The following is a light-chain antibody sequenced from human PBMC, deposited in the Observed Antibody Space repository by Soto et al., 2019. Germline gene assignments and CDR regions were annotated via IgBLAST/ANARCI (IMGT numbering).Light chain of an antibody. CDR1: QSISTY. V-gene: IGKV1-39*01. Sequence: DIQMTQSPSSLSASVGDRVTITCRASQSISTYLNWYQQKVGKAPKLMIYAESSLQRGVPSRFSGSGSGTDFTLTISSLQPEDFATYYCQQSYSTPRTFGQGTKLEIK. CDR3: QQSYSTPRT. J-gene: IGKJ2*02. CDR2: AES.